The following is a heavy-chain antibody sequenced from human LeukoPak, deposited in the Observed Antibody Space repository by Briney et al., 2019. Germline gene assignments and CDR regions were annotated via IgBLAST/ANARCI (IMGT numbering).Heavy chain of an antibody. CDR1: GGSISSYY. V-gene: IGHV4-4*07. D-gene: IGHD2-2*01. CDR3: ARDGGVVVPTAPAVFDV. Sequence: SETLSLTCTVSGGSISSYYWSWIRQPAGKGLEWIGRIYTSGSTNYNPSLKSRVTISVDTSKNQFSLMLSSVTAADTAVYYCARDGGVVVPTAPAVFDVWGQGTMVTVSS. CDR2: IYTSGST. J-gene: IGHJ3*01.